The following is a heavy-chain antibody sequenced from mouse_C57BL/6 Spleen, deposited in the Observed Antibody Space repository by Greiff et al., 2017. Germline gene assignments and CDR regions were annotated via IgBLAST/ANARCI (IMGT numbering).Heavy chain of an antibody. J-gene: IGHJ1*03. D-gene: IGHD1-1*01. CDR2: INPNNGGT. CDR3: AREGVVATYWYFDV. V-gene: IGHV1-18*01. CDR1: GYTFTDYN. Sequence: VQLQQSGPELVKPGASVKLPCKASGYTFTDYNMDWVKQSHGKSLEWIGDINPNNGGTIYNQKFKGKATLTVDKSSSTAYMELRSLTSEDTAVYYCAREGVVATYWYFDVWGTGTTVTVSS.